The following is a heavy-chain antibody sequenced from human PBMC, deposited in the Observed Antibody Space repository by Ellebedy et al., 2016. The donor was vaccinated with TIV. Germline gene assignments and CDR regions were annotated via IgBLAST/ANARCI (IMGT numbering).Heavy chain of an antibody. CDR3: ARDYYESSFWGY. CDR2: ISYDGSNK. V-gene: IGHV3-30-3*01. D-gene: IGHD3-22*01. CDR1: GFTFSSYA. J-gene: IGHJ4*02. Sequence: GESLKISXAASGFTFSSYAMHWVRQAPGKGLEWVAVISYDGSNKYYADSVKGRFTISRDNAKNSLSLQMNSLRADDTAVYYCARDYYESSFWGYWGQGALVTVSS.